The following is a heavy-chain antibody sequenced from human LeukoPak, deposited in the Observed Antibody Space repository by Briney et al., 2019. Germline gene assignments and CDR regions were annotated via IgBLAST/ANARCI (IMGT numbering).Heavy chain of an antibody. J-gene: IGHJ4*02. CDR2: IWYDGSNK. Sequence: GGSLRLSCAPSGFTFSSYGMHWVRQAPGKGLEWVAVIWYDGSNKYYADSVKGRFTISRDNSKKTLYLQMNSLRAEDTAVYYCARADDSSGYYRISIDYWGQGTLVTVSS. CDR3: ARADDSSGYYRISIDY. V-gene: IGHV3-33*01. D-gene: IGHD3-22*01. CDR1: GFTFSSYG.